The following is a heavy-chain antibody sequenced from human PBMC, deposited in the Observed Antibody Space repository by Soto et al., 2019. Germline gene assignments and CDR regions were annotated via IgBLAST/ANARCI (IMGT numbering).Heavy chain of an antibody. D-gene: IGHD4-17*01. Sequence: QVQLVQSGAEVKKPGASVKVSCKASGYTFTSYGISWVRQAPGQGLEWMGWISAYNGNTNYAQKLQGRVTMTTDTTTSTAYTELRSLRSDDTAVYYCVRMSPVTSNEDYWSQGTLVTVSS. CDR1: GYTFTSYG. CDR3: VRMSPVTSNEDY. J-gene: IGHJ4*02. CDR2: ISAYNGNT. V-gene: IGHV1-18*01.